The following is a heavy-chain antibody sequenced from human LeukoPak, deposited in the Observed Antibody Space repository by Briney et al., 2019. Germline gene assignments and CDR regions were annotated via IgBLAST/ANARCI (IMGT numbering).Heavy chain of an antibody. Sequence: GGSLRLSCTTSGFNFRAYWMGWVRQAPGKGLEWVANIHQHGSKENYLDSVKGRFTISRDNAKNSLYLQMNSLRAEDTAVYYCARDSSSGYFFDYWGQGTLVTVSS. CDR2: IHQHGSKE. CDR3: ARDSSSGYFFDY. D-gene: IGHD6-13*01. CDR1: GFNFRAYW. V-gene: IGHV3-7*01. J-gene: IGHJ4*02.